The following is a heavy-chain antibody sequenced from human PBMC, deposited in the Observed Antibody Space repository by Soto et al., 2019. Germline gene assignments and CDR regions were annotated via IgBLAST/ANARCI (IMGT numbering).Heavy chain of an antibody. CDR1: GFTFSSYG. CDR2: ISYDGSNK. J-gene: IGHJ6*02. CDR3: AKDRRPNYYYGMDV. V-gene: IGHV3-30*18. D-gene: IGHD6-25*01. Sequence: QVQLVESGGGVVQPGRSLRLSCAASGFTFSSYGMHWVRQAPGKGLEWVAVISYDGSNKYYADSVKGRFTISRANSKNTLYLQMKSLRAEDTAVYYCAKDRRPNYYYGMDVWGQGTTVTVSS.